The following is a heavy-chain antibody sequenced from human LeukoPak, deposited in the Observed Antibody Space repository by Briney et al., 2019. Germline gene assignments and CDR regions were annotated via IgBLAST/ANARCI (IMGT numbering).Heavy chain of an antibody. V-gene: IGHV3-23*01. J-gene: IGHJ4*02. CDR1: GFTFNPFT. CDR3: AKSIRLDFWSGYLN. Sequence: PGGSLRLSCAASGFTFNPFTMHWVRQAPGKGLEWVSAISGSGGSTYYADSVKGRFTISRDNSKNTLYLQMNSLRAEDTAVYYCAKSIRLDFWSGYLNWGQGTLVTVSS. CDR2: ISGSGGST. D-gene: IGHD3-3*01.